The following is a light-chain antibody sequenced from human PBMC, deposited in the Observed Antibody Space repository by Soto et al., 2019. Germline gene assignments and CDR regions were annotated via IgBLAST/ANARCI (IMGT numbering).Light chain of an antibody. Sequence: QSALTQPPSASGSPGQSVTISCTGTSSDVGGYKYVSWFQQHPGKAPKLMICEVSKRPSGVPDRFSGSRSGNTASLTVSGLQAEDDADYYCCSYAGSNNYVFGTGTKLTVL. CDR1: SSDVGGYKY. CDR3: CSYAGSNNYV. J-gene: IGLJ1*01. V-gene: IGLV2-8*01. CDR2: EVS.